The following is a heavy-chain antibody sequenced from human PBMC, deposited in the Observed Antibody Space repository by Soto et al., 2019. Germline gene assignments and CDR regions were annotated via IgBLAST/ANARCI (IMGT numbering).Heavy chain of an antibody. D-gene: IGHD6-19*01. CDR1: GFTFSTYT. CDR3: AKRAVAGRNWYFDL. V-gene: IGHV3-23*01. J-gene: IGHJ2*01. CDR2: ISGTGGSS. Sequence: EVQLLESGGGLVQRGGSLRLSCAASGFTFSTYTMSWVRQAPGKGMECVSAISGTGGSSSYTDSVKGRFTISRDNSKNTLSLQMDSLRAEDTARYYCAKRAVAGRNWYFDLWGRGTLVPVSS.